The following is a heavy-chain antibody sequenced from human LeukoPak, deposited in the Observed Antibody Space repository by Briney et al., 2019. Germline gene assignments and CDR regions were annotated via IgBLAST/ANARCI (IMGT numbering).Heavy chain of an antibody. D-gene: IGHD5-12*01. CDR2: INQDGSQK. CDR1: GFTFSSHW. J-gene: IGHJ4*02. Sequence: GGSLRLSCAGSGFTFSSHWIGWVRQAPGKGLEWVAHINQDGSQKYYVDSVEGRFAISRDNAKNSLYLQMNSLRAEDTAMYYCARGRYSGTTYYFDYWGQGTLVTVSS. V-gene: IGHV3-7*03. CDR3: ARGRYSGTTYYFDY.